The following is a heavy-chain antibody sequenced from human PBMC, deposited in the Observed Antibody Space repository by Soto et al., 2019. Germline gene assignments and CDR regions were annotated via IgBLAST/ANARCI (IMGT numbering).Heavy chain of an antibody. Sequence: PSETLSLTCAVSGGSISSGGYSWSWIRQPPGKGLEWIGYIYHSGSTYYNPSLKSRVTISVDRSKNQFSLKLSSVTAADTAVYYCARDRGLDPWGQGTLVTVSS. CDR3: ARDRGLDP. CDR2: IYHSGST. J-gene: IGHJ5*02. V-gene: IGHV4-30-2*01. CDR1: GGSISSGGYS.